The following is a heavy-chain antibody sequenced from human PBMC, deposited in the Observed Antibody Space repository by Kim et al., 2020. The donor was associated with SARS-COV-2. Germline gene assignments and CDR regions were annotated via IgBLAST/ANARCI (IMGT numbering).Heavy chain of an antibody. V-gene: IGHV3-43*02. J-gene: IGHJ4*02. CDR3: VRASGWRPRY. D-gene: IGHD3-10*01. CDR1: GFTFDHSA. CDR2: ISANGETI. Sequence: GGSLRLSCAASGFTFDHSATHWVRQAPGKGLEWVSPISANGETIYYADSVKGRFTISIDNNKNSLYLQMNSLRTEDTAWYHCVRASGWRPRYWGQGTLVTVSA.